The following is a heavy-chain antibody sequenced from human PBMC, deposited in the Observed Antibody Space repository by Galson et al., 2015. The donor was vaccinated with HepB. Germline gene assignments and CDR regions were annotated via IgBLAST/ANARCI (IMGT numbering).Heavy chain of an antibody. CDR3: AREGSGY. V-gene: IGHV1-18*01. D-gene: IGHD1-1*01. CDR1: GSTFTNDV. CDR2: ISSNSGYV. J-gene: IGHJ4*02. Sequence: SVKVSCKASGSTFTNDVFSWVRQAPGQGLEWMGWISSNSGYVNYTQKLQDRLTMTTDTTTSTAYMELRNLKSDDTAMYYCAREGSGYWGQGTLITVSS.